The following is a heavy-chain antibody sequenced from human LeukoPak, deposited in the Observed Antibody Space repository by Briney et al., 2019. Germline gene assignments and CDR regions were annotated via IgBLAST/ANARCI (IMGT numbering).Heavy chain of an antibody. D-gene: IGHD3-16*01. J-gene: IGHJ4*02. Sequence: ASVRVSCKASGYTFTDYYMHWVRQAPGQGLEWMGWINPNSGGTNYAQKFQGRVTMTRDTSINTAYMELSSLRSDDTAVYYCARDGGFDYWGQGTLVTVSS. CDR1: GYTFTDYY. CDR2: INPNSGGT. V-gene: IGHV1-2*02. CDR3: ARDGGFDY.